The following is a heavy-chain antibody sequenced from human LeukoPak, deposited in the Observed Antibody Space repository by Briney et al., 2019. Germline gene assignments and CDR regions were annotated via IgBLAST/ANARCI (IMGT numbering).Heavy chain of an antibody. D-gene: IGHD5-18*01. V-gene: IGHV4-59*01. Sequence: PSETLSLTCTVSGGSISSYYWSWIRQPPGKGLEWIGYIYYSGSTNYNPSLKSRVTISVDTSKNQFSLKLSSVTAADTAVYYCARNPGYSYSDYWGQGTLVTVSS. CDR2: IYYSGST. CDR3: ARNPGYSYSDY. J-gene: IGHJ4*02. CDR1: GGSISSYY.